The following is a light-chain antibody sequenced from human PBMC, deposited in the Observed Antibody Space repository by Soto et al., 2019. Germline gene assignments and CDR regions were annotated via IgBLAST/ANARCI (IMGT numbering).Light chain of an antibody. CDR3: CSYAGGHTLV. J-gene: IGLJ2*01. V-gene: IGLV2-11*01. CDR1: SSDVGAYNF. Sequence: QSALTQPRSVSGSPGQSVAISCTGTSSDVGAYNFVSWYQHHPGKAPKLMIYDVTQRPSGVPDRFSGSKSGNTASLTISGHQAEDESDYYCCSYAGGHTLVFGGGTKLTVL. CDR2: DVT.